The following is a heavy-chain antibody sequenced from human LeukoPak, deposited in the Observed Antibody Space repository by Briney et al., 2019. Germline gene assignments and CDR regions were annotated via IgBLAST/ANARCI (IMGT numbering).Heavy chain of an antibody. CDR1: GFKFSSYS. CDR3: ARAYSERYGLGYYYMDV. Sequence: GGSLRLSCAASGFKFSSYSMKWVRQAPGKGLEWVSFISSSSSYIYYADSVKGRFTISRDNAKKSLYLQMNSLRVEDTAVYYCARAYSERYGLGYYYMDVWGKGTTVTVSS. CDR2: ISSSSSYI. V-gene: IGHV3-21*01. J-gene: IGHJ6*03. D-gene: IGHD1-26*01.